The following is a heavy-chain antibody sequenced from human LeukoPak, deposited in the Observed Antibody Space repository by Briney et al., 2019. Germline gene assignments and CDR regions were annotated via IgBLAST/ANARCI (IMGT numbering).Heavy chain of an antibody. CDR2: IYYSGST. Sequence: PSETLSLTCTVSGGSISSYYWSWVRQPPGKGLEWIGYIYYSGSTNYNPSLKSRVTISVDTSKNQFSLELSSVTAADTAVYYCARGDGSGSAALYYYYYYMDVWGKGTTVTISS. V-gene: IGHV4-59*01. CDR3: ARGDGSGSAALYYYYYYMDV. D-gene: IGHD3-10*01. J-gene: IGHJ6*03. CDR1: GGSISSYY.